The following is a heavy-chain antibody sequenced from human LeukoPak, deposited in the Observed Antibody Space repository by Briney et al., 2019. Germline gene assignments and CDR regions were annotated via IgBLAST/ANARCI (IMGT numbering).Heavy chain of an antibody. CDR1: GFAFSSYS. J-gene: IGHJ4*02. Sequence: GGSLRLSCAASGFAFSSYSMNWVRQAPGKGLEWVSSISSSSSYIYYADSVKGRFTISRDNAKNSLYLQMNSLRAEDTAVYYCARGHRAMLYSSSWYSPSFFDYWGQGTLVTVSS. CDR2: ISSSSSYI. V-gene: IGHV3-21*01. D-gene: IGHD6-13*01. CDR3: ARGHRAMLYSSSWYSPSFFDY.